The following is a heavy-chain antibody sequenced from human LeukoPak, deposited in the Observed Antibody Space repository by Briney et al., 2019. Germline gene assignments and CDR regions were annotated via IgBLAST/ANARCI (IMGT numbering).Heavy chain of an antibody. J-gene: IGHJ6*02. CDR2: IYYSGST. CDR1: GGSISSGDYY. CDR3: ARYQLLYPLSGMDV. V-gene: IGHV4-30-4*01. Sequence: VKPSQTLSLTCTVSGGSISSGDYYWSWIRQPPGKGLEWIGYIYYSGSTYYNPSLKSRVTISVDTSKNQFSLKPSSVTAADTAVYYCARYQLLYPLSGMDVWGQGTTVTVSS. D-gene: IGHD2-2*02.